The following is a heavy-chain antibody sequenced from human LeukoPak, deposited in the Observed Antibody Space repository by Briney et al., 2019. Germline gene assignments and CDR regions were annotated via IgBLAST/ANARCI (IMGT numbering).Heavy chain of an antibody. D-gene: IGHD5-12*01. CDR1: GLTFSSYG. CDR3: ATQEGGYDVGYCLDC. J-gene: IGHJ4*02. V-gene: IGHV3-33*01. CDR2: IWYDGSNQ. Sequence: TGRSLRLSCAASGLTFSSYGMHWVRQASGKGLEWVALIWYDGSNQYYADSVKGRFTISRDNSKNTVYLQMNSLRAEDTAVYYCATQEGGYDVGYCLDCWGQGTLVTVSP.